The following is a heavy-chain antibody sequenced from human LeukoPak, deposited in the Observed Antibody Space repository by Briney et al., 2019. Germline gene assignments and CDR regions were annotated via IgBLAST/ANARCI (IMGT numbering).Heavy chain of an antibody. CDR2: IRSDGSNK. CDR3: AKGRATRMGVRRATPRGQFGY. Sequence: PGGSLRLSCAASGFTFSSYGMHWVRQSPGKGLEWVAFIRSDGSNKYYADSVKGRFTISRDNSKHTLFLQMNSLRAEDTALYYCAKGRATRMGVRRATPRGQFGYWGQGTLVTVSS. CDR1: GFTFSSYG. J-gene: IGHJ4*02. V-gene: IGHV3-30*02. D-gene: IGHD3-10*01.